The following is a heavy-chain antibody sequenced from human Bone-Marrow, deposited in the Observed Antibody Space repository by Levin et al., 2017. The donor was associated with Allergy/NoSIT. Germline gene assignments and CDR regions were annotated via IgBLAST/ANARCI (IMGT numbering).Heavy chain of an antibody. V-gene: IGHV5-51*01. J-gene: IGHJ6*02. Sequence: KVSCKGSEYKFTDYWIGWVRHMPGKGLEWVAFIYPGDSDPRYSPSFQGQVTISVDKSINTAFLLWTSQKASDTATYYCARSGSASLYYYGMDLWGQGTTVIVSS. CDR3: ARSGSASLYYYGMDL. CDR2: IYPGDSDP. D-gene: IGHD3-10*01. CDR1: EYKFTDYW.